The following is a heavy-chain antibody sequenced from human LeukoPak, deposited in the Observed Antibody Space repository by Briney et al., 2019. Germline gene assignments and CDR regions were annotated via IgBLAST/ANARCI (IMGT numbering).Heavy chain of an antibody. CDR3: ARDTRSYDTSGYYYFDY. CDR2: IYSDGTT. J-gene: IGHJ4*02. CDR1: GGSFSGYY. V-gene: IGHV4-59*01. D-gene: IGHD3-22*01. Sequence: TSETLSLTCAVYGGSFSGYYWSWIRQAPGKGLEWIGYIYSDGTTSYSPSLRSRVTISIDTSRNQFSLKLSSVTAADAAVYYCARDTRSYDTSGYYYFDYWGQGALVTVSS.